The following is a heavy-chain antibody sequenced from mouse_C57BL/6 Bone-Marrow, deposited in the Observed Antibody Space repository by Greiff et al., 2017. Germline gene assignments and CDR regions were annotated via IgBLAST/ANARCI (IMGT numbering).Heavy chain of an antibody. CDR2: IDPENGDT. CDR1: GFNIKDDY. Sequence: EVKLVESGAELVRPGASVKLSCTASGFNIKDDYMHWVKQRPEQGLEWIGWIDPENGDTEYASKFQGKATITADTSSNTAYLQLSSLTSEDTAVYYCTTGGTIVTTYHWYFDVWGTGTTVTVSS. J-gene: IGHJ1*03. D-gene: IGHD2-5*01. V-gene: IGHV14-4*01. CDR3: TTGGTIVTTYHWYFDV.